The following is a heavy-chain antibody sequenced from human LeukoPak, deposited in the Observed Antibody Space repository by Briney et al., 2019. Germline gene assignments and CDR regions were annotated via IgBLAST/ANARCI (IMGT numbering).Heavy chain of an antibody. CDR1: GGSISSYY. V-gene: IGHV4-34*01. CDR3: ARGRGSSSWYRNYYYGMDV. J-gene: IGHJ6*02. Sequence: SETMSLTCTVSGGSISSYYWGWIRQPPGKGLEWIGEINHSGSTNYNPSLKSRVTISVDTSKNQFSLKLSSVTAADTAVYYCARGRGSSSWYRNYYYGMDVWGQGTTVTVSS. CDR2: INHSGST. D-gene: IGHD6-13*01.